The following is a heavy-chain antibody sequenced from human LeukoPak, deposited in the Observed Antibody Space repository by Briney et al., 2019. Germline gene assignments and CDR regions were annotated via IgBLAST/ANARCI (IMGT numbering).Heavy chain of an antibody. J-gene: IGHJ4*02. V-gene: IGHV3-30*18. CDR2: ISSDGNNK. D-gene: IGHD3-22*01. CDR3: AKGNDIGGYYYPHFDY. Sequence: GRSLRLSCAASGFTFSSYGMHWVRQAPGKGLEWVAVISSDGNNKNYVDSAKGRFTFSRDNSKNTLYLQMNSLRAEDTAVYYCAKGNDIGGYYYPHFDYWGQGTLVTVSS. CDR1: GFTFSSYG.